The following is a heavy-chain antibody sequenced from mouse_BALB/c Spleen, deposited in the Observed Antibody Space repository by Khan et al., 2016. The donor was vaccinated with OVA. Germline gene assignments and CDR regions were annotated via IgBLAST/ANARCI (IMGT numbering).Heavy chain of an antibody. CDR1: GDSITSGY. CDR3: ACELRGFAY. Sequence: EVELVESGPSLVKPSQTLSLTCSVTGDSITSGYWNWIRKFPGNKLEYMGYISYSGNSYYNPSLKSRISVTRDTSKTQYYLQLNSVTTEDTATYYCACELRGFAYWGQGTLVTVSA. J-gene: IGHJ3*01. V-gene: IGHV3-8*02. D-gene: IGHD1-1*01. CDR2: ISYSGNS.